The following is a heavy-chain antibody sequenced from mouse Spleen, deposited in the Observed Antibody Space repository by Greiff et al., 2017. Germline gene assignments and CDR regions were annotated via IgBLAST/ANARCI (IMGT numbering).Heavy chain of an antibody. CDR2: IDPSDSYT. Sequence: QVQLQQPGAELVKPGASVKLSCKASGYTFTSYWMHWVKQRPGQGLEWIGEIDPSDSYTNYNQKFKGKATLTVDKSSSTAYMQLSSLTSEDSAVYYCAGTTVVARNYAMDYWGQGTSVTVSS. J-gene: IGHJ4*01. CDR1: GYTFTSYW. CDR3: AGTTVVARNYAMDY. D-gene: IGHD1-1*01. V-gene: IGHV1-69*02.